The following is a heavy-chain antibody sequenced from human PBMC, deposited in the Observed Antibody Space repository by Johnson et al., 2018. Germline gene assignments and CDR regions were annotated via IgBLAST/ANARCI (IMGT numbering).Heavy chain of an antibody. V-gene: IGHV1-69*01. Sequence: QVQLVESGAEVKKPGSSVKVSCKASGGTFSSYAISWVRQAPGQGLEWMGGIIPIFGTANYAQKFQGRVTIPADESTSTAYMELSSLRAEDTAVYYCAGRAGGTIFGVWNGMDGWGQGTTVTVSS. J-gene: IGHJ6*02. D-gene: IGHD3-3*01. CDR2: IIPIFGTA. CDR3: AGRAGGTIFGVWNGMDG. CDR1: GGTFSSYA.